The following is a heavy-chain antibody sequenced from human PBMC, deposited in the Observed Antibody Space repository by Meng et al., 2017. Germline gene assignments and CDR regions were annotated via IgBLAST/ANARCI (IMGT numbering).Heavy chain of an antibody. J-gene: IGHJ4*02. V-gene: IGHV2-5*02. CDR2: IYWDDDK. D-gene: IGHD3-22*01. CDR1: GFSLSTSGVG. CDR3: ALAYDSSGYYVGYYFDY. Sequence: ITLKEPGPTLVKPTQTLTLTCTFSGFSLSTSGVGVGWIRQPPGKALEWLALIYWDDDKRYSPSLKSRLTITKDTSKNQVVLTMTNMDPVDTATYYCALAYDSSGYYVGYYFDYWGQGTLVTVSS.